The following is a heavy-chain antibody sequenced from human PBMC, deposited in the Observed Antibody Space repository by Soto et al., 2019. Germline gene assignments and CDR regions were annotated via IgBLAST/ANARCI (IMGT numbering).Heavy chain of an antibody. V-gene: IGHV1-46*01. CDR1: GYTFTSYY. Sequence: EASVKVSCKASGYTFTSYYMHWVRQAPGQGLEWMGIINPSGGSTSYAQKFQGRVTMTRDTSTSTVYMELSSLRSEDTAVYYCAATYYDILTGYYSPSGFDPWGQGTLVTVSS. J-gene: IGHJ5*02. D-gene: IGHD3-9*01. CDR2: INPSGGST. CDR3: AATYYDILTGYYSPSGFDP.